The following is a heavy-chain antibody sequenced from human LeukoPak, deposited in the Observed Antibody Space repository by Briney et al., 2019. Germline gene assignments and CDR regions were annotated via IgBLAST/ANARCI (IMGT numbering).Heavy chain of an antibody. Sequence: GGSLRLSCAASGFTFSSYAMSWVRQAPGKGLEWVSAISDSGGSTYYADSVKGRFTISRDNSKNTLYLQMNSLRADNTAVYYCAKDPVCSSTSCPRDYYYYMDVWGKGTTVTVSS. V-gene: IGHV3-23*01. CDR3: AKDPVCSSTSCPRDYYYYMDV. CDR2: ISDSGGST. D-gene: IGHD2-2*01. J-gene: IGHJ6*03. CDR1: GFTFSSYA.